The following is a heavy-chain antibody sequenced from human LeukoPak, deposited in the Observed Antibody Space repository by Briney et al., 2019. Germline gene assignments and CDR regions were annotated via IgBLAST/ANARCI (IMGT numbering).Heavy chain of an antibody. J-gene: IGHJ3*02. D-gene: IGHD4-23*01. CDR2: IYYSGST. CDR1: GGSISSSSYY. CDR3: ARHHYYGGNFDAFDI. Sequence: SETLSLTCTVSGGSISSSSYYWGWIRQPPGKGLEWVGSIYYSGSTYYNPSLKSRVTISVDTSKNQFSLKLSSVTAADTAVYYYARHHYYGGNFDAFDIWGQGTMVTVSS. V-gene: IGHV4-39*01.